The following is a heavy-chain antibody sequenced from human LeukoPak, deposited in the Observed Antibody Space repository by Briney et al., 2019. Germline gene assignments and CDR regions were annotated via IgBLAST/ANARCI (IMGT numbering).Heavy chain of an antibody. CDR2: INHSSRST. D-gene: IGHD2-2*01. J-gene: IGHJ6*03. CDR3: ARGDCSSTICYSPMDV. CDR1: GGSFSGYF. V-gene: IGHV4-34*01. Sequence: SETLSLTCAVYGGSFSGYFWSWIRQPPGKGLEWIGEINHSSRSTNYNPSLKSRVTISVDTSKNQFSLKVNSVTAADTAVYYCARGDCSSTICYSPMDVWGKGTTVTVSS.